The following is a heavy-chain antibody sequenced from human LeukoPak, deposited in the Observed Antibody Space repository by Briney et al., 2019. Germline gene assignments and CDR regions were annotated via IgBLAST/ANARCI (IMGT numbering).Heavy chain of an antibody. CDR1: GYTFTTHD. Sequence: ASVKVSCKASGYTFTTHDINWVRQATGQGLEWLGWMSPNSGDTGYAQKFQGRVTMASDSSISTAYMELSSLRSEDTAIYYCVRTPPNWGFDYWGQGTLVTVSS. CDR2: MSPNSGDT. V-gene: IGHV1-8*01. CDR3: VRTPPNWGFDY. D-gene: IGHD7-27*01. J-gene: IGHJ4*02.